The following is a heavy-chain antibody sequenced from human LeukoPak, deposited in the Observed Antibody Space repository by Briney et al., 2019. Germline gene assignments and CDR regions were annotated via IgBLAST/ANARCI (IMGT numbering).Heavy chain of an antibody. D-gene: IGHD5-12*01. CDR3: ARQGVRIGDIVTTT. CDR2: IYHSGST. V-gene: IGHV4-34*01. J-gene: IGHJ5*02. Sequence: PSETLSLTCAVYGGSFSGYYWSWIRQPPGKGLEWIGSIYHSGSTYYNPSLKSRVTISVDTSKNQFSLKLSSVTAADTAVYYCARQGVRIGDIVTTTWGQGTLVTVSS. CDR1: GGSFSGYY.